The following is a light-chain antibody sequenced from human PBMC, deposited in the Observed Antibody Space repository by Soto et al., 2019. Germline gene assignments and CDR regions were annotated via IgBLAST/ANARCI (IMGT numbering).Light chain of an antibody. CDR3: AAWDDSLSGVV. J-gene: IGLJ2*01. Sequence: QSVLTQPPSXXXTXXXXXTISCSGSSSNIGSNYVYWYQQLPGTAPKLLIYRNDQRPSGVPDRFSGSKSGTSASLAISGLRSEDEADYYCAAWDDSLSGVVFGGGTKLTVL. CDR2: RND. CDR1: SSNIGSNY. V-gene: IGLV1-47*01.